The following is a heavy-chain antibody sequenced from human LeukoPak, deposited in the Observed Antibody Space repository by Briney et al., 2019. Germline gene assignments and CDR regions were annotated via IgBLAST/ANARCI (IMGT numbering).Heavy chain of an antibody. CDR3: ARDNYYDSSGYYYSLDY. J-gene: IGHJ4*02. Sequence: GGPLRLSCAASGFTFSSYWMSWVRQAPGKGLEWVANIKQDGSEKYYVDSVKGRFTISRDNAKNTLYLQMNSLRAEDTAVYYCARDNYYDSSGYYYSLDYWGQGTLVTVSS. V-gene: IGHV3-7*01. CDR1: GFTFSSYW. D-gene: IGHD3-22*01. CDR2: IKQDGSEK.